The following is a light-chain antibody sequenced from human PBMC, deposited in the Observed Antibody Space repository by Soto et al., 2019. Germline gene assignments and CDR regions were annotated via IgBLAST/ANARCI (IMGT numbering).Light chain of an antibody. CDR2: DVA. CDR1: SSDVGAYNY. CDR3: GSYSTSYTPWV. Sequence: QSVLTQPASVSGSPGQSITISCTGASSDVGAYNYVSCYQQHPDKAPKLMIYDVANRPSGVSDRFSGSKSGNTASLTISGLRAEDEADYFCGSYSTSYTPWVFGGGTKLTVL. V-gene: IGLV2-14*03. J-gene: IGLJ3*02.